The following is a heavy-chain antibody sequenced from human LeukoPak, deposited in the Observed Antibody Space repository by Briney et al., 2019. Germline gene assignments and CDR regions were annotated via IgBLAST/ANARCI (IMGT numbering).Heavy chain of an antibody. D-gene: IGHD1-1*01. CDR1: GFTFSTYA. CDR3: AKAASGNWNDVSDY. V-gene: IGHV3-23*01. J-gene: IGHJ4*02. CDR2: IGGRGVST. Sequence: GSLRLSCAASGFTFSTYAMSWVRQGPGKGLEWVSAIGGRGVSTSYADSVRGRFTISRDNSKNTLYLQMNSLRAEDTAAYYCAKAASGNWNDVSDYWGQGTLVTVSS.